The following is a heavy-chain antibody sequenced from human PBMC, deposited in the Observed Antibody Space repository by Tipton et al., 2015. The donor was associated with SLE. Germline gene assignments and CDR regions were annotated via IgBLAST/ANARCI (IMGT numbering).Heavy chain of an antibody. CDR1: GGSISSYY. CDR2: IYYSGST. Sequence: TLSLTCTVSGGSISSYYWSWIRQPPGKGLEWIGYIYYSGSTNYNPSLKSRVTISVDTSKNQFSLKLSPVTAADTAVYYCARGGAEGLWFRESSGSASAPTLFPLVSW. V-gene: IGHV4-59*12. D-gene: IGHD3-10*01. CDR3: ARGGAEGLWFRESSGSASAPTLFPLVS. J-gene: IGHJ5*01.